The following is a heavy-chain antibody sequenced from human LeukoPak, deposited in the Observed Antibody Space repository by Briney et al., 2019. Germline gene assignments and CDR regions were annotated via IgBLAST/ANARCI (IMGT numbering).Heavy chain of an antibody. V-gene: IGHV3-30-3*01. CDR3: ARDLSNYYFDY. D-gene: IGHD4-11*01. CDR2: ISFDGNNN. CDR1: GFTVTSNH. Sequence: GGSLRLSCAASGFTVTSNHMNWVRQAPGKGLEWVAFISFDGNNNHYADSVKGRFTISRDNSKNTLYMQMNSLRAGDTAVYYCARDLSNYYFDYWGQGTLVTVSS. J-gene: IGHJ4*02.